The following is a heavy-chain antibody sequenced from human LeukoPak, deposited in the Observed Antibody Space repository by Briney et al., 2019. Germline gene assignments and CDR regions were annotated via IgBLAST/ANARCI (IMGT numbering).Heavy chain of an antibody. CDR1: GGTFSSYA. Sequence: ASVKVSCKASGGTFSSYAISWVRQAPGQGLEWMGRIIPIFGIANYAQKFQGRATITADKSTSTAYMELSSLRSEDTAVYYCARPSARYGDTIDYWGQGTLVTVSS. J-gene: IGHJ4*02. CDR3: ARPSARYGDTIDY. V-gene: IGHV1-69*04. D-gene: IGHD4-17*01. CDR2: IIPIFGIA.